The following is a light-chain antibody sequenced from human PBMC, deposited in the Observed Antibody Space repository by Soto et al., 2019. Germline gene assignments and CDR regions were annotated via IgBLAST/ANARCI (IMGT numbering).Light chain of an antibody. V-gene: IGLV2-14*01. J-gene: IGLJ3*02. CDR2: DVS. CDR3: TSYTGSTTLPWV. Sequence: QSVLTQPASVSGSPGQSITISCTGTSSDVGGYKYVSWYQQHPGKAPKLMIFDVSNRPSGVSNRFSGSKSGNTASLTISGLQAEDEADYYCTSYTGSTTLPWVFGGGTQLTVL. CDR1: SSDVGGYKY.